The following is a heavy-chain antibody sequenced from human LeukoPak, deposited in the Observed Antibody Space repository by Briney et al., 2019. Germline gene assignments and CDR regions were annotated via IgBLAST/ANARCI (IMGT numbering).Heavy chain of an antibody. CDR2: IWYDGINK. CDR3: ARGRTTVSNWFDP. V-gene: IGHV3-33*01. D-gene: IGHD4-17*01. CDR1: GFTFSSYG. Sequence: GRSLRLSCAASGFTFSSYGMHWVRQAPGKGREWVAVIWYDGINKYYADSVKGRFTISRDNSKNTLYLQMNSLRAEDTAVYYCARGRTTVSNWFDPWGQGTLVTVSS. J-gene: IGHJ5*02.